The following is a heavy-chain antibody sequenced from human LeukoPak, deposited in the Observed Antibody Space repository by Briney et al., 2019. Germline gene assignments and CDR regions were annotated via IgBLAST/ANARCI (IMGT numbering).Heavy chain of an antibody. CDR3: AKHGGRYFNS. CDR1: GGSISRSSYY. V-gene: IGHV4-39*07. CDR2: IHYSGKT. D-gene: IGHD4-23*01. Sequence: PSETLSLTCSVTGGSISRSSYYWGWIRQPPGEGLEWIGNIHYSGKTYYNPSLKSRVTISVDTSKNQFSLKLSSVTAADSAVYYCAKHGGRYFNSWGQGTLVTVSS. J-gene: IGHJ4*02.